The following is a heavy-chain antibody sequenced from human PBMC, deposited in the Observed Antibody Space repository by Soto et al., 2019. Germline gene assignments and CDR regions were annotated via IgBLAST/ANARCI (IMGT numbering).Heavy chain of an antibody. J-gene: IGHJ4*02. D-gene: IGHD6-13*01. V-gene: IGHV4-30-4*01. Sequence: QVQLQESGPGLVKPSQTLSLTCTVSGGSISSRGYHWSWIRQPPGKGLEWIGCIYYSGRTYYNPSLKSRVTMSLDTSKNQISVKLSSVTAADTAVYYCARDSSSWTTGLLDYWGQGTLVTVSS. CDR1: GGSISSRGYH. CDR2: IYYSGRT. CDR3: ARDSSSWTTGLLDY.